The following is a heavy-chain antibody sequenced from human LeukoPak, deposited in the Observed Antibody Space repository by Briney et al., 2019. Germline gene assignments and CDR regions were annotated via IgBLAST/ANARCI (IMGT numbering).Heavy chain of an antibody. D-gene: IGHD3-10*01. CDR1: GLIISNDW. CDR2: VKSKSAGETT. Sequence: GGSLRLSCAASGLIISNDWMSWVRQAPGKGLEWVARVKSKSAGETTDYAAPVKGRFTISRDEEKNTLYLQMNSLKTEDTAVYYCTLIQGWGSGSYYRDFWGQGTLVTVSS. J-gene: IGHJ4*02. CDR3: TLIQGWGSGSYYRDF. V-gene: IGHV3-15*01.